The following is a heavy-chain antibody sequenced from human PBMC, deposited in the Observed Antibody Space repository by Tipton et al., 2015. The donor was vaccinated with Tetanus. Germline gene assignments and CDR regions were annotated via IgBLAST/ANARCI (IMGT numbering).Heavy chain of an antibody. D-gene: IGHD2/OR15-2a*01. V-gene: IGHV4-4*07. CDR2: IYSGGST. CDR1: GGSTHSFY. CDR3: ARHLYGYWFDP. Sequence: TLSLTCTVFGGSTHSFYWTWIRQSAGKGLEWIGRIYSGGSTNYNPSLKSRVTMSMDTSKNLFSLKLTSVTAADTAVYYCARHLYGYWFDPWGQGALVTVSS. J-gene: IGHJ5*02.